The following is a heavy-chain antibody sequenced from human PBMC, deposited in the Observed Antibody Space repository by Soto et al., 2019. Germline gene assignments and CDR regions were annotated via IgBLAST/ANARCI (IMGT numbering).Heavy chain of an antibody. V-gene: IGHV3-30*18. D-gene: IGHD3-16*01. CDR2: ISYDGSNK. Sequence: SLRLSCAASGFTFSSYGIHWVRQAPGKGLEWVAVISYDGSNKFYADSVKGRFTISRDNSNGTVYLQMDSLRAEDTAVYYCAKDFLLWGSFPDPGASDYWGQGTLVTVSS. CDR3: AKDFLLWGSFPDPGASDY. CDR1: GFTFSSYG. J-gene: IGHJ4*02.